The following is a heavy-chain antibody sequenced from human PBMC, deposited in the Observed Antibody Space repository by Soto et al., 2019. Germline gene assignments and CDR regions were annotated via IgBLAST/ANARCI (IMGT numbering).Heavy chain of an antibody. CDR3: ARRKERSGPYYLDL. V-gene: IGHV1-8*01. CDR2: MNPNNGNA. J-gene: IGHJ4*02. CDR1: GFTFITYD. D-gene: IGHD6-25*01. Sequence: ASVKVSCTASGFTFITYDFSWVRQAAGQGLEWMGWMNPNNGNAGFAQKFRGRISMTRNTSISTAYLELSSLRSDDSAVYFCARRKERSGPYYLDLWGQGTQVTVSS.